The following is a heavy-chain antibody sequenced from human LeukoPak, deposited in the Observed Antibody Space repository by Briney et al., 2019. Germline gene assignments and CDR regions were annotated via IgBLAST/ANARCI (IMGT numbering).Heavy chain of an antibody. Sequence: SETLSLTCTVSGGSISSYYWSWIRQPPGKGLEWIGYIYYSGSTNYNPSLKSRVTISVDTSKNQFSLKLTSVTAADTAVYYCARGPRVATIQFDYWGQGTLVTVSS. J-gene: IGHJ4*02. CDR3: ARGPRVATIQFDY. D-gene: IGHD5-12*01. V-gene: IGHV4-59*01. CDR1: GGSISSYY. CDR2: IYYSGST.